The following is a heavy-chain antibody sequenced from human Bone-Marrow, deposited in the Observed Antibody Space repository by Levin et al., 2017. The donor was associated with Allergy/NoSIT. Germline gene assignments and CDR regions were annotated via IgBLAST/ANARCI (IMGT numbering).Heavy chain of an antibody. CDR2: ISWNSGSI. CDR1: GFTFDDYA. CDR3: AKGLGYCSGGSCSGRYYFDY. J-gene: IGHJ4*02. Sequence: GGSLRLSCAASGFTFDDYAMHWVRQAPGKGLEWVSGISWNSGSIGYADSVKGRFTISRDNAKNSLYLQMNSLRAEDTALYYCAKGLGYCSGGSCSGRYYFDYWGQGTLVTVSS. V-gene: IGHV3-9*01. D-gene: IGHD2-15*01.